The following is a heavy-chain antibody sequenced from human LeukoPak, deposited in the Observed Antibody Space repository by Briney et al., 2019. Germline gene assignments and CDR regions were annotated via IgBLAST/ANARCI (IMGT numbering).Heavy chain of an antibody. V-gene: IGHV4-38-2*01. CDR2: IYQSGST. CDR1: GYSIRSGYH. Sequence: PSEXLSLTCAVSGYSIRSGYHWSWIRQPPGKGLEWIGSIYQSGSTYYNPSLKSPVTISVDTSKNQFSLNLSSVSAAGSAVYYCARRDFDSSGYLSFYFDYWGQGTLVTVSS. CDR3: ARRDFDSSGYLSFYFDY. D-gene: IGHD3-22*01. J-gene: IGHJ4*02.